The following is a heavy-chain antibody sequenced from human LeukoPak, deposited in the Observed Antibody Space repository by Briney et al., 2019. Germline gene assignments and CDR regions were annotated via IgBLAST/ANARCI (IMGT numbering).Heavy chain of an antibody. CDR2: IYTTGST. J-gene: IGHJ4*02. CDR1: GGSISSGGYS. D-gene: IGHD3-9*01. V-gene: IGHV4-30-2*01. Sequence: SETLSLTCAVSGGSISSGGYSWSWIRQPPGKGLEWIGYIYTTGSTTYNPSLKGRVTMSTDTSKNQISLNLRSATAADTAVYYCAGGMYNADWFPPGYWGQGTLVTVSS. CDR3: AGGMYNADWFPPGY.